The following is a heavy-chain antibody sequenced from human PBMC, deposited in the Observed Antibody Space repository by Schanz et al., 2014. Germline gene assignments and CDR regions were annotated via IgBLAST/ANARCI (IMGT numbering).Heavy chain of an antibody. CDR1: GSTFSNYW. CDR2: VSSNNIYT. J-gene: IGHJ4*02. Sequence: VQLVESRGGLVQPGGSLRLSCAVSGSTFSNYWMTWIRQAPGKGLEWVSYVSSNNIYTKYADSVKGRFTISRDNAKNSLYLQMNSLRAEDTAVYYCAREKRRTEVVLDHWGQGTLVTVS. V-gene: IGHV3-11*05. CDR3: AREKRRTEVVLDH.